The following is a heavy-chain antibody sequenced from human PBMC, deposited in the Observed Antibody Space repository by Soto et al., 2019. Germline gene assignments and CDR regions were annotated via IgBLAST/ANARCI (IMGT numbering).Heavy chain of an antibody. CDR3: ARVNFDSRNQYFQH. J-gene: IGHJ1*01. CDR2: IIPILGIA. V-gene: IGHV1-69*02. Sequence: QVQLVQSGAEVKKPGSSVKVSCKASGGTFSSYTISWVRQAPGQGLEWMGRIIPILGIANYAQKFQGRVTITADKSTSTAYMELSSLRSEDTAVYYCARVNFDSRNQYFQHWGQGTLVTVSS. D-gene: IGHD3-9*01. CDR1: GGTFSSYT.